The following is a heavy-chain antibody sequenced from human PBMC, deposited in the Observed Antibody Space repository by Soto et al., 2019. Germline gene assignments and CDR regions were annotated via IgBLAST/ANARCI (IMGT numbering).Heavy chain of an antibody. CDR3: ARDVVGGSRSEFFAYYPYSGVAV. Sequence: ASVKGSCKASGYTFTGYYMHWVRQAPGQGLEWMGWINPNSGGTNYAQKFQGRVTMTRDTSISTAYMELSRLRSDDTAVYYCARDVVGGSRSEFFAYYPYSGVAVRGKRTTVAVSS. V-gene: IGHV1-2*02. D-gene: IGHD3-16*01. CDR2: INPNSGGT. J-gene: IGHJ6*04. CDR1: GYTFTGYY.